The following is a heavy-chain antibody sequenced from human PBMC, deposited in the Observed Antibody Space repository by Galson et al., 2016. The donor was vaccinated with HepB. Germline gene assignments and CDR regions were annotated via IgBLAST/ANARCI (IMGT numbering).Heavy chain of an antibody. CDR1: GYTFTVYD. J-gene: IGHJ6*02. V-gene: IGHV1-3*04. Sequence: SVKVSCKASGYTFTVYDMLWVRQAPGQRLEWMGWINTGNGNTKYSQKFQGRVTITKDTSARTAYMELSSLRPEDTAIYYCARGWLVPGDHNGMDVWGQGTTVIVSS. D-gene: IGHD6-19*01. CDR2: INTGNGNT. CDR3: ARGWLVPGDHNGMDV.